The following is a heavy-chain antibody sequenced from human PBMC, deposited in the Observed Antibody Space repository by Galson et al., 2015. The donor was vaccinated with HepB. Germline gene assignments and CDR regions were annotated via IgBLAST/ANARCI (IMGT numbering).Heavy chain of an antibody. CDR3: ARNYYDSSGYYPTPFDY. Sequence: SLRLSCADSGFTFSSLGMNWVRQAPGKGLEWVSSISSSSTYIYYADSVKGRFTISRDNAKNSLYLQMNSLRAEDTAVYYCARNYYDSSGYYPTPFDYWGQGTLVTVSS. J-gene: IGHJ4*02. D-gene: IGHD3-22*01. CDR1: GFTFSSLG. CDR2: ISSSSTYI. V-gene: IGHV3-21*01.